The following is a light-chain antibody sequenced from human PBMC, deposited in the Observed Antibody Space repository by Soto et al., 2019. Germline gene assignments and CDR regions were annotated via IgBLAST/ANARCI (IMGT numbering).Light chain of an antibody. CDR2: GAS. J-gene: IGKJ1*01. CDR1: QSVSSSY. Sequence: EIVLTQSPGTLSLSPGERATLSCRASQSVSSSYLAWYQQKPGQAPRLLIYGASSRATGIPDRFSGSGSGIDCTLTIIRLEPEDFAVYYCQQYGSSPRTFGQGTKVEIK. CDR3: QQYGSSPRT. V-gene: IGKV3-20*01.